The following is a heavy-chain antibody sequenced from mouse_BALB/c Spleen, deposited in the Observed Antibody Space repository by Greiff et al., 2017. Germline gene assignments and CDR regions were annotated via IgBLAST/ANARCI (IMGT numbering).Heavy chain of an antibody. CDR1: GFNIKDTY. CDR3: ASASYYDY. J-gene: IGHJ2*01. CDR2: IDPANGNT. D-gene: IGHD2-12*01. Sequence: VQLQQSGAELVKPGASVKLSCTASGFNIKDTYMHWVKQRPEQGLEWIGRIDPANGNTKYDPKFQGKATITADTSSNTDYLQLSSLTSEDTAVSYYASASYYDYWGQGTTLTVSS. V-gene: IGHV14-3*02.